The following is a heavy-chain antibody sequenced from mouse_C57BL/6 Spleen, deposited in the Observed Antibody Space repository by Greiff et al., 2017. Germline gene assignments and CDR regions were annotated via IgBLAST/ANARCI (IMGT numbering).Heavy chain of an antibody. CDR1: GYTFTSYW. CDR3: ARGVVATLDCDY. V-gene: IGHV1-64*01. D-gene: IGHD1-1*01. Sequence: VQLQQPGAELVKPGASVKLSCKASGYTFTSYWMHWVKQRPGQGLAWIGMIHPNSGSTNYNEKFKSKATLTVDKSSSTAYMQLSSLSSESAAGYYCARGVVATLDCDYWGQGTTLTVSS. CDR2: IHPNSGST. J-gene: IGHJ2*01.